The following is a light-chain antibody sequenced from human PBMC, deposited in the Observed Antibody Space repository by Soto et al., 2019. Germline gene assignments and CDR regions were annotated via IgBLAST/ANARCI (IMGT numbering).Light chain of an antibody. CDR3: QSYDSSNQV. Sequence: NFMLTQPHSVSASPGKTVTISCTRSSGSIASNYVQWYQQRPGSSPTTVIYEDNQRPSGVPDRFSGSIDSSSNSAALNISGLKTEDESDYYCQSYDSSNQVFGGGTKLTVL. CDR1: SGSIASNY. J-gene: IGLJ2*01. CDR2: EDN. V-gene: IGLV6-57*01.